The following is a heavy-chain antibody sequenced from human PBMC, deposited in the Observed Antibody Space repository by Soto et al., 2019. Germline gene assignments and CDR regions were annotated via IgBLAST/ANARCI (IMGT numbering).Heavy chain of an antibody. J-gene: IGHJ5*02. CDR1: GGSISSYY. CDR2: IYYSGTT. Sequence: PSETLSLTCTVSGGSISSYYWSWIRQPPGKGLEWIGYIYYSGTTNYNPSLKSRVSISIDTSKIQFSLKLSSVTAADTAVYYCAGSTMVRGVIVDHWGQGTLVTSPQ. CDR3: AGSTMVRGVIVDH. V-gene: IGHV4-59*08. D-gene: IGHD3-10*01.